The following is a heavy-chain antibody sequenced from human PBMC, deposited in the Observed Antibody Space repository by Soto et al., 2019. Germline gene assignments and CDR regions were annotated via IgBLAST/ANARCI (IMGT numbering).Heavy chain of an antibody. D-gene: IGHD6-13*01. CDR3: ANLRIAAVGGGF. V-gene: IGHV1-69*01. Sequence: PVKVSGKASGATFPNYAISCVRQAAGQGLEWMGGIIPIFGTENYAQKFQGRVTIIAEESTSTAYMELSSLRPEDTAVYYCANLRIAAVGGGFWGQGTLVTVSS. CDR2: IIPIFGTE. J-gene: IGHJ4*02. CDR1: GATFPNYA.